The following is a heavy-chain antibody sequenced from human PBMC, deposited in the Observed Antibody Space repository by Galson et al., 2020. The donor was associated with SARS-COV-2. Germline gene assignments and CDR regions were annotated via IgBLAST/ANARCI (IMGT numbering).Heavy chain of an antibody. J-gene: IGHJ3*02. Sequence: SEPLSLTCAVSGTSISSGSYSWNWIRPPPGKGLAWTGYISHSGGTYYNPSLKSRVTISGDRSKNQFSLRLSSVTAADTAVYYCARLHYGEYAPEAFDIWGPGTRVTVAS. CDR3: ARLHYGEYAPEAFDI. V-gene: IGHV4-30-2*01. D-gene: IGHD4-17*01. CDR2: ISHSGGT. CDR1: GTSISSGSYS.